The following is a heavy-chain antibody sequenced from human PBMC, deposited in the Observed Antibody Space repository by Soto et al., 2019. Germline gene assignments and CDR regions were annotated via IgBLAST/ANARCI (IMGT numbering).Heavy chain of an antibody. V-gene: IGHV3-23*01. CDR2: ISGSGGST. Sequence: EVQLLESGGGLVQPGGSLRLSCAASGFTFSSYAMRWVRQAPGKGLEWVSAISGSGGSTYYADSVQGRFTISRDNSKNTLYLQMNSLRAEDPAVYYCATRGSGSYYDYWGQGTLVTVSS. CDR1: GFTFSSYA. D-gene: IGHD1-26*01. CDR3: ATRGSGSYYDY. J-gene: IGHJ4*02.